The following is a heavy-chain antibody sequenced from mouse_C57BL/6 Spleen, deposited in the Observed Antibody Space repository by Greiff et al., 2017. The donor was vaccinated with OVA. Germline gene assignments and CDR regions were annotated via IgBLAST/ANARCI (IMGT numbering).Heavy chain of an antibody. Sequence: EVKLMESEGGLVQPGSSMKLSCTASGFTFSDYYMAWVRQVPEKGLEWVANINYDGSSTYYLDSLKSRFIISRDNAKNILYLQMSSLKSEDTATYYCAREGLATGAMDYWGQGTSVTVSS. CDR3: AREGLATGAMDY. J-gene: IGHJ4*01. CDR1: GFTFSDYY. V-gene: IGHV5-16*01. CDR2: INYDGSST. D-gene: IGHD6-1*01.